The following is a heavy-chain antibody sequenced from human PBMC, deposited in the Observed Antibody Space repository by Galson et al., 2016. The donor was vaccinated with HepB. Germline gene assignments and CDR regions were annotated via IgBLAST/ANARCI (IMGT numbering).Heavy chain of an antibody. CDR1: GFVFSNFG. J-gene: IGHJ4*02. CDR2: ISTRRTT. Sequence: SLRLSCAASGFVFSNFGLSWVRQAPGKGLEWVASISTRRTTYYSYSVQGRFTISRDSSNNTLYLQMNGLRAEDTAVYYCAKERLVRRIFDHWGQGTLLTVSS. D-gene: IGHD1-1*01. CDR3: AKERLVRRIFDH. V-gene: IGHV3-23*01.